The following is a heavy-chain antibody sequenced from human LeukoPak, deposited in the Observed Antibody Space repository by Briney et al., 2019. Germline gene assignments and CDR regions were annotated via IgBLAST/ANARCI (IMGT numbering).Heavy chain of an antibody. CDR1: GFSFSGYA. V-gene: IGHV3-30*18. J-gene: IGHJ4*02. D-gene: IGHD6-19*01. CDR3: VKDRMGRSSDKRDF. CDR2: ISDDGSIK. Sequence: GGSLRLSCAASGFSFSGYAMHWVRQTPAKGLEWVAFISDDGSIKHYEAPVKGRFTISRDNSRNTVNLQMNRLRGDDTAVYYCVKDRMGRSSDKRDFWGQGTLVTVSS.